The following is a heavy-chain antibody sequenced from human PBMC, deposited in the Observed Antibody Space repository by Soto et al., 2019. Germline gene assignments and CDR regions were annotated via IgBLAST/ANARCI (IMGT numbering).Heavy chain of an antibody. V-gene: IGHV4-30-4*01. D-gene: IGHD5-12*01. J-gene: IGHJ3*02. CDR1: GGSISSGDYY. Sequence: QVQLQESGPGLVKPSQTLSLTCTVSGGSISSGDYYWSWIRQPPGKGLEWIGYIYYSGSTYYNPSLKSRVNIPVDTSKNQFSLKLSSVIAADTAVYYCARETLMATDYAFDIWGQGTMVTVSS. CDR3: ARETLMATDYAFDI. CDR2: IYYSGST.